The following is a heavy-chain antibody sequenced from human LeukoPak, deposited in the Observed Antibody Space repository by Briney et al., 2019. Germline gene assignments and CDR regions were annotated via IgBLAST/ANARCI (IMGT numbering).Heavy chain of an antibody. CDR2: IYSNGNT. CDR1: GFTFSSYG. CDR3: ARTNNYAFDI. J-gene: IGHJ3*02. Sequence: GGSLRLSCAASGFTFSSYGMHWVRQAPGKGLEWVSIIYSNGNTHYADSVRGRFTISRDSSMNTLYLQMNNLRAEDTAVYYCARTNNYAFDIWGLGTMVTVSS. D-gene: IGHD5-24*01. V-gene: IGHV3-NL1*01.